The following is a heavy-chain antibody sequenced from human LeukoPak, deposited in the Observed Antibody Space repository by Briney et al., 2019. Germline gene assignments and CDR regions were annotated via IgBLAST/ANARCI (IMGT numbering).Heavy chain of an antibody. Sequence: GGSLRLSCAASGFTFSSYWMSWVRQAPGKGLEGVANIKQDGSEKYYVDSVKGRFTISRDNAKNSLYLQMNSLRAEDTAVYYCATGFFYFYYMDVWGKGTTVTISS. CDR1: GFTFSSYW. D-gene: IGHD1-1*01. V-gene: IGHV3-7*01. J-gene: IGHJ6*03. CDR3: ATGFFYFYYMDV. CDR2: IKQDGSEK.